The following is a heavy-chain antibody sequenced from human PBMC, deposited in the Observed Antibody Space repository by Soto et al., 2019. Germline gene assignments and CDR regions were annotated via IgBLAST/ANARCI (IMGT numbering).Heavy chain of an antibody. D-gene: IGHD3-3*01. Sequence: QVQLQESGPGLVKPSQTLSPTCTVSGGSISSGGYYWSWIRQHPGKGLEWIGYIYYSGSTYYNPSLKSRVTISVDTSKNQFSLKLSSVTAADTAVYYCARAITIFGVGDNWFDPWGQGTLVTVSS. CDR3: ARAITIFGVGDNWFDP. CDR1: GGSISSGGYY. CDR2: IYYSGST. V-gene: IGHV4-31*03. J-gene: IGHJ5*02.